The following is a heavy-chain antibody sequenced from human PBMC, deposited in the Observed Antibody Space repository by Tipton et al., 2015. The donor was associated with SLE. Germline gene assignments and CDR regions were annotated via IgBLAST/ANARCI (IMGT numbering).Heavy chain of an antibody. Sequence: TLSLTCTVSGYSISSGYYWGWIRQPPGKGLEWIGSIYSSGSTYYNPSLKSRVTISVDTSKNQFSLKLSSVTAADTAVYYCARERSSTSLYYMDVWGKGTTVTVSS. CDR3: ARERSSTSLYYMDV. V-gene: IGHV4-38-2*02. CDR2: IYSSGST. CDR1: GYSISSGYY. D-gene: IGHD2-2*01. J-gene: IGHJ6*03.